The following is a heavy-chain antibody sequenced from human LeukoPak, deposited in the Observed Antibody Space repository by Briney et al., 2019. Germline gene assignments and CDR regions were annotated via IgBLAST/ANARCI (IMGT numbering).Heavy chain of an antibody. Sequence: GGSLRLSCAASGFTFSSYGMHWVRQAPGKGLEWVAVISYDGSNKYYADSVKGRFTISRDNAKMSLYLQMNSLRAEDTAVYYCARVMWMGWYFDSWGQGTPVTVSS. D-gene: IGHD5-12*01. CDR1: GFTFSSYG. J-gene: IGHJ4*02. V-gene: IGHV3-30*03. CDR3: ARVMWMGWYFDS. CDR2: ISYDGSNK.